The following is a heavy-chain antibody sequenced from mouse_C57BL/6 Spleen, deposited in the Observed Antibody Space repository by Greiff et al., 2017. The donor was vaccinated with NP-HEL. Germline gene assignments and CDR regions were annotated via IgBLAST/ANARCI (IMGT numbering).Heavy chain of an antibody. Sequence: QVQLQQPGAELVKPGASVKMSCKASGYTFTSYWITWVKQRPGQGLEWIGDIYPGSGSTNYNEKFKSKATLTVDTSSSTAYMQLSSLTSEDSAVYYCAREVGVVATGYFEVWGTGTTVTVSS. CDR3: AREVGVVATGYFEV. CDR2: IYPGSGST. CDR1: GYTFTSYW. V-gene: IGHV1-55*01. J-gene: IGHJ1*03. D-gene: IGHD1-1*01.